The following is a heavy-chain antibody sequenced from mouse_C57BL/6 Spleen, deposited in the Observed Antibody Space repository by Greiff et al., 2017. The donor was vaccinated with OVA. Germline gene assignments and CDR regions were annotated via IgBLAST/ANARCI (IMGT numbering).Heavy chain of an antibody. CDR3: ARYTGEDYFDY. CDR2: IRNKANGYTT. Sequence: EVKLMESGGGLVQPGGSLSLSCAASGFTFTDYYMSWVRQPPGKALEWLGFIRNKANGYTTEYSASVKGRFTISRDNSQSILYLQMNALRAEDSATYSCARYTGEDYFDYWGQGTTLTVSS. V-gene: IGHV7-3*01. CDR1: GFTFTDYY. J-gene: IGHJ2*01.